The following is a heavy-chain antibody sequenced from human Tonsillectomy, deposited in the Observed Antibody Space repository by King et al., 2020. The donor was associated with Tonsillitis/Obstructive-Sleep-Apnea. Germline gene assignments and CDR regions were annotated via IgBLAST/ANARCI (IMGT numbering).Heavy chain of an antibody. Sequence: QLVQSGAEVKKPGSSVKVSYKASGGTFSSYAISWVRQAPGQGLEWMGGIIPIFGTANYAQKFQGRVTITADESTSTAYMELSSLRSEDTAVYYCARVGYSYGLLLGWFDPWGQGTLVTVSS. V-gene: IGHV1-69*01. CDR1: GGTFSSYA. J-gene: IGHJ5*02. D-gene: IGHD5-18*01. CDR3: ARVGYSYGLLLGWFDP. CDR2: IIPIFGTA.